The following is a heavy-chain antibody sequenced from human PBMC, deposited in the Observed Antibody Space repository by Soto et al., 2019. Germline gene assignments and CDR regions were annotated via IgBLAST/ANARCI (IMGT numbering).Heavy chain of an antibody. V-gene: IGHV3-7*01. D-gene: IGHD1-7*01. Sequence: DSVKGRFTISRDNAKNSLYLQMNSLRAEDTAVYYCATKGATGTSFVPGFDPWGQGTLVTVSS. J-gene: IGHJ5*02. CDR3: ATKGATGTSFVPGFDP.